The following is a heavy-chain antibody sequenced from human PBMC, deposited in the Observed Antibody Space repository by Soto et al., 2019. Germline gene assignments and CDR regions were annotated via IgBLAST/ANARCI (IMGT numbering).Heavy chain of an antibody. V-gene: IGHV3-30-3*01. J-gene: IGHJ3*02. D-gene: IGHD2-2*01. CDR1: GFTFSSYA. CDR2: ISYDGSNK. CDR3: ARETKIVVVPAAMAHDAFDI. Sequence: GGSLRLSCAASGFTFSSYAMHWVRQAPGKGLEWVAVISYDGSNKYYADSVKGRFTISRDNSKNTLYLQMNSLRAEDTAVYYCARETKIVVVPAAMAHDAFDIWGQGTMVTVSS.